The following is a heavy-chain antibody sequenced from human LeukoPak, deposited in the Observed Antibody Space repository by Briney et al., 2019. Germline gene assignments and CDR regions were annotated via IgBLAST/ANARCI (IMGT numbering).Heavy chain of an antibody. CDR1: GLTFSNAW. V-gene: IGHV3-15*01. Sequence: KAGGSLRLSCAASGLTFSNAWMSWVRQAPGKGLEWVGRIKSKTDGGTTDYAAPVKGRFTISRDDSKNTLYLQMNSLRAEDTAVYYCAREVAARPTYYGMDVWGQGTTVTVSS. J-gene: IGHJ6*02. D-gene: IGHD6-6*01. CDR3: AREVAARPTYYGMDV. CDR2: IKSKTDGGTT.